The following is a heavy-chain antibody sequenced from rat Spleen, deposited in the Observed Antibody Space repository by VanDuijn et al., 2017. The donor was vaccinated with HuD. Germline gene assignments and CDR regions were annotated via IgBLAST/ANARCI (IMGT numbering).Heavy chain of an antibody. V-gene: IGHV5-31*01. D-gene: IGHD4-3*01. J-gene: IGHJ1*01. CDR3: TRLYSGYWYFDV. CDR2: IINTGGST. CDR1: GFTFNNYW. Sequence: EVQLVESGGGLVQPGKSLKLSCVASGFTFNNYWMTWIRQTSGKGLEWVASIINTGGSTYYPDSVKGRFTISRDNAKSTLYLQMDSLRSVDTATYYCTRLYSGYWYFDVWGPGTKFTVSS.